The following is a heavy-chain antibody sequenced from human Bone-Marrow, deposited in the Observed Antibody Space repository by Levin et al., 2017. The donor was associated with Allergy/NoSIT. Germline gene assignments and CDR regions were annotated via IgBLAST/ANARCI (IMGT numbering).Heavy chain of an antibody. Sequence: NPSETLSLTCTVSGGSISGSTYYWGWIRQAPGKGLEWIGSVAYSGSTYYNPSLKSRVTISEVTANNQFSLKLNSVAAADTAVYYCAGHGEYSFGPYLFDPWGQGTLVTVSS. CDR2: VAYSGST. D-gene: IGHD3-3*01. CDR1: GGSISGSTYY. CDR3: AGHGEYSFGPYLFDP. V-gene: IGHV4-39*01. J-gene: IGHJ5*02.